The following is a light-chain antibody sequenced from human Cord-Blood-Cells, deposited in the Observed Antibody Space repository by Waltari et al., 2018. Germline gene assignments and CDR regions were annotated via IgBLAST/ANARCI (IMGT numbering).Light chain of an antibody. CDR1: SSDVGGYNY. CDR2: DVS. Sequence: QSALTPPASVSGSPGQSIPIPCTGTSSDVGGYNYVSWYQQHPGKAPKLMIYDVSNRPSGVSNRFSGSKSGNTASLTISGLQAEDEADYYCSSYTSSSINYVFGTGTKVTVL. CDR3: SSYTSSSINYV. J-gene: IGLJ1*01. V-gene: IGLV2-14*01.